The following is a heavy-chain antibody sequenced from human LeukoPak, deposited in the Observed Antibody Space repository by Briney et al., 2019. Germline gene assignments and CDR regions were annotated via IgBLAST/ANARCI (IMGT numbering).Heavy chain of an antibody. Sequence: PGGSLRLSCAASGFTFSSYGMHWVRQAPGKGLEWVSFIRYDGSDKYYADSVRGRFTISRDNSKNTLYLQMNSLRVEDTALYYCASGITGTWGQGTLVIVSS. CDR3: ASGITGT. D-gene: IGHD1-20*01. CDR1: GFTFSSYG. V-gene: IGHV3-30*02. CDR2: IRYDGSDK. J-gene: IGHJ5*02.